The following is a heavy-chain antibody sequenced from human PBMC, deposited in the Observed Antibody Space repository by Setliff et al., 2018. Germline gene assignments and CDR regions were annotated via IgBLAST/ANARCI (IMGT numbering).Heavy chain of an antibody. Sequence: SETLSLTCTVSGNSISSRRNYWGWFRQPAGKELEWIGQIYTSWSTNYNPSLKSRVTISLDTSKNQFSLSLTSVTAEDTAVYYCARMSGFQYIDVWDKGTTVTVSS. CDR1: GNSISSRRNY. V-gene: IGHV4-61*09. D-gene: IGHD3-3*01. CDR2: IYTSWST. CDR3: ARMSGFQYIDV. J-gene: IGHJ6*03.